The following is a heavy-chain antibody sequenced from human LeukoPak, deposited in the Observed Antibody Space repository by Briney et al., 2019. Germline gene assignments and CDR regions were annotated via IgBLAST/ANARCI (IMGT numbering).Heavy chain of an antibody. V-gene: IGHV3-74*01. CDR2: INTDGSST. Sequence: PGGSLRLSCAASGFTFSGYWMHWVRQVPGKGLVWVSRINTDGSSTDYADSVKGRFTISRDNAKNTLYLQMNSLRAEDTAVYYCARTMVRGVKFALHDAFDIWGQGTMVTVSS. J-gene: IGHJ3*02. CDR1: GFTFSGYW. CDR3: ARTMVRGVKFALHDAFDI. D-gene: IGHD3-10*01.